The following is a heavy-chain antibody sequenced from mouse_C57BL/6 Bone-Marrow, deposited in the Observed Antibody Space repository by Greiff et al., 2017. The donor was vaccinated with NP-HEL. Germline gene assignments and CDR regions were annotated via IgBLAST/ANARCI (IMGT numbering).Heavy chain of an antibody. CDR1: GFTFSDFY. J-gene: IGHJ1*03. V-gene: IGHV7-1*01. D-gene: IGHD1-3*01. CDR2: SRNKANDYTT. CDR3: ARDAWGYRYFDV. Sequence: EVKLMESGGGLVQSGRSLRLSCATSGFTFSDFYMEWVRQAPGKGLEWIAASRNKANDYTTEYSASVKGRFIVSRDTSQSILSLQMNALRAEDTAIYYCARDAWGYRYFDVWGTGTTVTVSS.